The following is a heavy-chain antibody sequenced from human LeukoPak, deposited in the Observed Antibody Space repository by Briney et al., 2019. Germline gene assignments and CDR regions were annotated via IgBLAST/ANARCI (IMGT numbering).Heavy chain of an antibody. CDR1: GYTFTSYY. CDR3: ARTSGWYFDY. Sequence: ASVKVSCKASGYTFTSYYMHWVRQAPGQGLEWMGIIDPSGGSTRYPQKFQGRVTMTGDTSTSTAYMELRSLRSDDTAVYYCARTSGWYFDYWGQGTLATVSS. CDR2: IDPSGGST. J-gene: IGHJ4*02. V-gene: IGHV1-46*01. D-gene: IGHD6-19*01.